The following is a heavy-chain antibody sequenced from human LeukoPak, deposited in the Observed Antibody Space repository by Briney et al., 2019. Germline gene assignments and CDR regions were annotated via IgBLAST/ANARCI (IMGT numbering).Heavy chain of an antibody. D-gene: IGHD3-16*02. CDR1: GFTFSNAW. J-gene: IGHJ4*02. V-gene: IGHV3-15*01. Sequence: GGSLRLSCAASGFTFSNAWMSWVRQAPGKGLEWVGRIKSKTDGGTTDYAAPVKGRFTISRDDSKNTLYLQMNSLKTEDTAVYYCTTDFMNTFGGVIVFDYWGQGTLVTVSS. CDR2: IKSKTDGGTT. CDR3: TTDFMNTFGGVIVFDY.